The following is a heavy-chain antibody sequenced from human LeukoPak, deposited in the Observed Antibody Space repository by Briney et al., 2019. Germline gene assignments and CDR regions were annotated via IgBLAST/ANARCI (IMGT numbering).Heavy chain of an antibody. CDR3: ARDLVVTATC. V-gene: IGHV3-74*01. D-gene: IGHD2-21*02. CDR1: GFTFSDYW. Sequence: QTGGSLRLSCAASGFTFSDYWMHWVRQAPGKGLEWVSRINSDGSITTDADSVKGRFTISRDNAKNTLYLQMNSLRAEGTGVYYCARDLVVTATCWGQGTLVTVSS. J-gene: IGHJ4*02. CDR2: INSDGSIT.